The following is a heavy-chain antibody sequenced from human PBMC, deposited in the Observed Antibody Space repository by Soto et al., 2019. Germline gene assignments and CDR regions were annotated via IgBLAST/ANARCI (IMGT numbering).Heavy chain of an antibody. CDR3: ARDRYDFWSGSPGYMDV. CDR1: GGSISRGGYY. D-gene: IGHD3-3*01. CDR2: IYYSGST. J-gene: IGHJ6*03. V-gene: IGHV4-31*03. Sequence: QVQLQESGPGLVKPSQTLSLTCTVSGGSISRGGYYWSWIRQHPGKGLEWIGYIYYSGSTYYNPSLKSRVTISVDTSKNQFSLKLSSVTAADTAVYYCARDRYDFWSGSPGYMDVWGKGTTVTVSS.